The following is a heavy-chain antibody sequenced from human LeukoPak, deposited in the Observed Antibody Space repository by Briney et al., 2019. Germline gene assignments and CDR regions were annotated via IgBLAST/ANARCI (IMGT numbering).Heavy chain of an antibody. CDR3: AQDVNLLDPRLFFPYYYYMDV. V-gene: IGHV3-15*01. Sequence: GGSLRLSCEASGLTFSNAWMGWVRQAPGKGLEWVGRIKSDTDGGTTDYAAPVKGRFTISREDPKTTLYLQMNSLKTEDTAVYYCAQDVNLLDPRLFFPYYYYMDVWGRGTTVTVSS. CDR2: IKSDTDGGTT. D-gene: IGHD1-1*01. CDR1: GLTFSNAW. J-gene: IGHJ6*03.